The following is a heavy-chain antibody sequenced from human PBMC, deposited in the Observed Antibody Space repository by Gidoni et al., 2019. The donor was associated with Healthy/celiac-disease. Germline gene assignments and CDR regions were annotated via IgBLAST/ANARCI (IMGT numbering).Heavy chain of an antibody. D-gene: IGHD6-19*01. J-gene: IGHJ4*02. Sequence: QVQLVLSGAEVKKPGVSVKVSCTASGYTLTGYYLPWVRQVTGQGLEWMGWINPNSGGTNYAQKFQGWVTITRDTSISTAYMELSRLRSDDTAVYYCARGDSSGWTLFDYWGQGTLVTVSA. CDR1: GYTLTGYY. CDR3: ARGDSSGWTLFDY. V-gene: IGHV1-2*04. CDR2: INPNSGGT.